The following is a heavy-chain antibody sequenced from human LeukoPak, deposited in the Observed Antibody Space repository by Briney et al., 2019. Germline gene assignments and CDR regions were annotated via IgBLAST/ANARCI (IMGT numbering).Heavy chain of an antibody. CDR1: GYSFTSYW. D-gene: IGHD3-10*01. CDR3: ARQGIPSSGSYLSYYCYMDV. V-gene: IGHV5-51*01. CDR2: IYPGDSDT. Sequence: GESLKISCKGSGYSFTSYWIGWVRQMPGKGLEWMGIIYPGDSDTRYSPSFQGQVTISADKSISTAYLQWSSLKASDTAMYYCARQGIPSSGSYLSYYCYMDVWGKGTTVTVSS. J-gene: IGHJ6*03.